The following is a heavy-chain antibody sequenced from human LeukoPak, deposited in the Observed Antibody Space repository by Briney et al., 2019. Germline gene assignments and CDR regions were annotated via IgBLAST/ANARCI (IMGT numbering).Heavy chain of an antibody. D-gene: IGHD1-14*01. CDR3: AKDPQSPNRENVDYYYYYMDV. V-gene: IGHV3-30*02. Sequence: GGPLRPSCAASGFTSSAFAMNWVGQAPAKGLEGVPFLRYDGSNKYYADSVKGRFTISRDNSKNTLYLQMNSLRAEDTAVYYCAKDPQSPNRENVDYYYYYMDVWGKGTTVTISS. CDR2: LRYDGSNK. J-gene: IGHJ6*03. CDR1: GFTSSAFA.